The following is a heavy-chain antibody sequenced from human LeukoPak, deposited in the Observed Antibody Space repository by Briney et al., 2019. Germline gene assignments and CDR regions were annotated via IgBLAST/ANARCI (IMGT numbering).Heavy chain of an antibody. Sequence: GRSLRLSCAASGFTFSSYAMHWVRQAPGKGLEWVAVISYDGSNKYYADSVKGRFTISRDNSKNTLYLQMNSLRAEDTAVYYCARDEYSYGYFDYWGQGTLVTVSS. J-gene: IGHJ4*02. CDR2: ISYDGSNK. V-gene: IGHV3-30-3*01. CDR1: GFTFSSYA. D-gene: IGHD5-18*01. CDR3: ARDEYSYGYFDY.